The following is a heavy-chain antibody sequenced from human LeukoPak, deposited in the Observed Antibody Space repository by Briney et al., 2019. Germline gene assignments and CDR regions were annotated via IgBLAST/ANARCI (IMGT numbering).Heavy chain of an antibody. CDR3: ARGDYYDSRIDY. D-gene: IGHD3-22*01. V-gene: IGHV4-59*08. CDR1: GGSISSHY. Sequence: SETLSLTCTVSGGSISSHYWSWIRQPPGKGLEWIGYIYYSGSTNYNPSLKSRVTISVDTSKNQFSLKLSSVTAADTAVYYCARGDYYDSRIDYWGQGTLVTVSS. J-gene: IGHJ4*02. CDR2: IYYSGST.